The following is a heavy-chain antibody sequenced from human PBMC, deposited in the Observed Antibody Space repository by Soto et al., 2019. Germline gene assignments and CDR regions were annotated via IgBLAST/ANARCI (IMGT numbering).Heavy chain of an antibody. CDR1: GGSFSSGSYS. D-gene: IGHD3-10*01. CDR2: IYDSGST. CDR3: TRGPIGRVSDI. Sequence: QVQLQESGPGLVKPSQTLSLTCTVSGGSFSSGSYSWSWIRQLPWRGLEWMGYIYDSGSTFYRPSLKSRVNILMDRSKNQFSLELNSVTSADTAVYYCTRGPIGRVSDIWGQGTVVTVSS. J-gene: IGHJ3*02. V-gene: IGHV4-31*03.